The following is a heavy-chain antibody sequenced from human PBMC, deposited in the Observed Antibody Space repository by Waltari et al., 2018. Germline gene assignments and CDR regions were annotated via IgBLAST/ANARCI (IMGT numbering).Heavy chain of an antibody. Sequence: QVQLQESGPGLVKPSQTLSLTCTVSGGSISSGSYYWSWIRQPPGKGLEWIGEINHSGSTNYNPSLKSRVTISVDTSKNQFSLKLSSVTAADTAVYYCATTPTRSQSYYYYYMDVWGKGTTVTVSS. D-gene: IGHD2-15*01. CDR1: GGSISSGSYY. V-gene: IGHV4-39*07. J-gene: IGHJ6*03. CDR2: INHSGST. CDR3: ATTPTRSQSYYYYYMDV.